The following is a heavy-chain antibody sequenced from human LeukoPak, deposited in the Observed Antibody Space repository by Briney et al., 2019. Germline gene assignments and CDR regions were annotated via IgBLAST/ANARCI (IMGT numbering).Heavy chain of an antibody. Sequence: GGSLRLSCAASGFSVTNNYITWVRQAPGKGLEWVSVMYTGGTPYYADSVKGRFTIFRDISKNTLYLQMTSLRAEDTAVYYCARGAATGPTLGFDYWGQGTLVTVSS. CDR1: GFSVTNNY. V-gene: IGHV3-53*01. J-gene: IGHJ4*02. CDR2: MYTGGTP. D-gene: IGHD6-13*01. CDR3: ARGAATGPTLGFDY.